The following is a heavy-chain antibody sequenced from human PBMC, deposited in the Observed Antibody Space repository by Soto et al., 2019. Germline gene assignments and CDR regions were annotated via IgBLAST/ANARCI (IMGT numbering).Heavy chain of an antibody. CDR2: INPNSGGT. J-gene: IGHJ6*02. CDR3: ARDIGAADPYSYGMDV. D-gene: IGHD6-13*01. CDR1: GYTFTGYY. Sequence: ASVKVSCKASGYTFTGYYMHWLRQAPGQGLEWMGWINPNSGGTNYAQKFQGWVTMTRDTSISTAYMELSRLRSDDTAVYYCARDIGAADPYSYGMDVWGQGTTVTVSS. V-gene: IGHV1-2*04.